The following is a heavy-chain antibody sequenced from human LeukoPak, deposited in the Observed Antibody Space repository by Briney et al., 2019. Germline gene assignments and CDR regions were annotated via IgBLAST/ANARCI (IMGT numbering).Heavy chain of an antibody. J-gene: IGHJ6*03. CDR2: INDGGTI. D-gene: IGHD1-7*01. Sequence: SETLSLTCAVYGGSFSHYYWSWIRQSPRMGLEWIAEINDGGTINYNPSLMSRVTISLDKSKNQFSLKSSSATAADTAVYYCARRWNYGRNYYIDVWGKGATVSVSS. CDR3: ARRWNYGRNYYIDV. V-gene: IGHV4-34*01. CDR1: GGSFSHYY.